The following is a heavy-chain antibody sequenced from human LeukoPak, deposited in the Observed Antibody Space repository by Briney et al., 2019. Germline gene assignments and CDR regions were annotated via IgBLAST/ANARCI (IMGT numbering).Heavy chain of an antibody. J-gene: IGHJ4*02. V-gene: IGHV3-48*03. CDR1: GFTFSSYE. D-gene: IGHD3-22*01. Sequence: PGGSLRLSCAASGFTFSSYEINWVRQAPGKGLEWVSYISSSGSTIYYADSVKGRFTISRDNAKNSLYLQMNSLRAEDTAVYYCARDVYDSSGYIPYYFDYWGQGTLVTVSS. CDR3: ARDVYDSSGYIPYYFDY. CDR2: ISSSGSTI.